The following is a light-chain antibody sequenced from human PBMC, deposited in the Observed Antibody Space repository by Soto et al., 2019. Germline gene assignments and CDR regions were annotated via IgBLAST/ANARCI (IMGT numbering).Light chain of an antibody. CDR1: SSDVGGYNY. CDR3: NSYTSKSTGV. V-gene: IGLV2-14*01. Sequence: QSALTQPASVSGSPGQSLTISCTGPSSDVGGYNYVSWYQQHPGKAPKLIIYEVSNRPSGVSNRFSGSKSGNTASLTISGLQAEDEADYYCNSYTSKSTGVFGTGTKLTVL. CDR2: EVS. J-gene: IGLJ1*01.